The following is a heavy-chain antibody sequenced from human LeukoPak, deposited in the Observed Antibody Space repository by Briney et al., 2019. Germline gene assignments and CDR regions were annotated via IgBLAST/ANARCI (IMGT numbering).Heavy chain of an antibody. Sequence: PGGSLRLSCAASGFTFSSYGMHWVRQAPGKGLEWVAFIRYDGSNKYYADSVKGRFTISRDNSKNTLYRQMNSLRAEDTAVYYCAKDFNSRPNYIAVAGDFDYWGQGTLVTVPS. J-gene: IGHJ4*02. CDR1: GFTFSSYG. D-gene: IGHD6-19*01. CDR3: AKDFNSRPNYIAVAGDFDY. V-gene: IGHV3-30*02. CDR2: IRYDGSNK.